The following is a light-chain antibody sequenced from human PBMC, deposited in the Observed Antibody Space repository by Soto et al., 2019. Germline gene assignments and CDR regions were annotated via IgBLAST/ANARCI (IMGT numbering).Light chain of an antibody. Sequence: QSVLTQPASVSGSPGQSITISCTGTSSDVGAYNYVSWYQQHPGKAPKLMIYDVSNRPSGVSNRFAGSKSGNTASLTISGLQAEDEADYYCSSYTSSRNQVLVFGGGTKVTVL. J-gene: IGLJ3*02. V-gene: IGLV2-14*01. CDR3: SSYTSSRNQVLV. CDR2: DVS. CDR1: SSDVGAYNY.